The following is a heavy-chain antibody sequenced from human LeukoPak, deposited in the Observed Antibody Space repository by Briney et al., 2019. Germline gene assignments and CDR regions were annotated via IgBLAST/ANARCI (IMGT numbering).Heavy chain of an antibody. CDR2: IYPGDSDT. D-gene: IGHD3-10*01. CDR3: ARHREVYYYVSGNYYKYDAFDI. Sequence: GESLKISCKDSGNTFTNSWIGWVRQMPGKGLEWMGIIYPGDSDTRYSPSFQGQVTISADKSISTAYLQWSSLKASDTAIYYCARHREVYYYVSGNYYKYDAFDIWGQGTMVTVSS. V-gene: IGHV5-51*01. J-gene: IGHJ3*02. CDR1: GNTFTNSW.